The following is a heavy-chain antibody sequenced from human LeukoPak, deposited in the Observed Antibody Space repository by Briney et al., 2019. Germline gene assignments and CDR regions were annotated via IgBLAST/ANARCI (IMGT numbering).Heavy chain of an antibody. D-gene: IGHD3-22*01. CDR1: GFTFSSYG. V-gene: IGHV3-33*06. Sequence: PGGSLRLSCAASGFTFSSYGMHWVRQAPGKGLEWVAVIWYDGSNKYYADSVKGRFTISRDNSKNTLYLQMNSLRAEDTALYYCAKAAYYDSSGYYRYWGQGTLVTVSS. J-gene: IGHJ4*02. CDR3: AKAAYYDSSGYYRY. CDR2: IWYDGSNK.